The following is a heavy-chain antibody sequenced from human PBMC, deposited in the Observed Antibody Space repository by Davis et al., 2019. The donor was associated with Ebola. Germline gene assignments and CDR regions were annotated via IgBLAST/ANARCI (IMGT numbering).Heavy chain of an antibody. V-gene: IGHV3-30*03. Sequence: GESLKISCAASGFTFSSYGMHWVRQAPGKGLEWVAVISYDGSNKYYADSVKGRFTISRDNSKNTLYLQMNSLRAEDTAVYYCASQGSYDFWSGYYFDYYYGMDVWGQGTTVTVSS. CDR1: GFTFSSYG. CDR3: ASQGSYDFWSGYYFDYYYGMDV. D-gene: IGHD3-3*01. J-gene: IGHJ6*02. CDR2: ISYDGSNK.